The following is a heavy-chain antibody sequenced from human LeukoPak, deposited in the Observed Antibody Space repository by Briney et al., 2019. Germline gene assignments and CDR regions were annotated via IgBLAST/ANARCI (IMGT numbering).Heavy chain of an antibody. J-gene: IGHJ5*02. CDR3: ARASLGELSFGEDWFDP. V-gene: IGHV4-30-2*01. D-gene: IGHD3-16*02. Sequence: TSQTLSLTCAVSGGSISSGGYSWSWIRQPPGKGLEWIGYIYHSGSTYYNPSLKSRVTISVDRSKNQFSLKLSSVTAADTAVYYCARASLGELSFGEDWFDPWGQGTLVTVSS. CDR1: GGSISSGGYS. CDR2: IYHSGST.